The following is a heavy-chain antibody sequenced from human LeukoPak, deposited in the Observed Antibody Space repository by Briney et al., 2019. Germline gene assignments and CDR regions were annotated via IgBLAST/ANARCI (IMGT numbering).Heavy chain of an antibody. CDR3: ARVPNYYDSSGYYLGYFDY. J-gene: IGHJ4*02. CDR2: IYTSGST. D-gene: IGHD3-22*01. CDR1: GGSISSYY. V-gene: IGHV4-4*07. Sequence: PSETLSLTCTVSGGSISSYYWSWIRQPAGKGLEWIGRIYTSGSTNYNPSLKSRVTVSVDTSKNQFSLKLSSVTAADTAVYYCARVPNYYDSSGYYLGYFDYWGQGTLVTVSS.